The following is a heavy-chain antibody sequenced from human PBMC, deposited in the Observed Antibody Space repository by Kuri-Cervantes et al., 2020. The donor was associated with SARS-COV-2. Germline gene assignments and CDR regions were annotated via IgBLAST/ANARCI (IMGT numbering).Heavy chain of an antibody. J-gene: IGHJ6*02. CDR2: MNPNSGNT. CDR3: TRDQGLRPERSYYYYGMDV. CDR1: GYTFTSYD. D-gene: IGHD5-12*01. Sequence: ASVKVSCKASGYTFTSYDINWVRQATGQGLEWMGWMNPNSGNTGYAQKFQGRVTMTRNTSISTAYMELSSLRSEDTAVYYCTRDQGLRPERSYYYYGMDVWGQGTTVTVSS. V-gene: IGHV1-8*01.